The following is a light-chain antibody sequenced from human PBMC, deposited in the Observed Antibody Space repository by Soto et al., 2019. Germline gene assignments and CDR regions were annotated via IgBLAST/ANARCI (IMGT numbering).Light chain of an antibody. V-gene: IGKV3-20*01. CDR3: QQYGSSPPWT. Sequence: EIVLKQSPGTLSLSPGERATLSCRASQSVSSSYLAWYQQKPGQAPRLLIYGASSRATGIPDRFSGSGSGTDFTLTISRLEPEDFAVYYCQQYGSSPPWTFGQGTKVDNK. CDR1: QSVSSSY. J-gene: IGKJ1*01. CDR2: GAS.